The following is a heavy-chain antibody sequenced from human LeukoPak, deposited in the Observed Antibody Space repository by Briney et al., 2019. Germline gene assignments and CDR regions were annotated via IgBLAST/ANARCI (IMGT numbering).Heavy chain of an antibody. J-gene: IGHJ4*02. D-gene: IGHD6-19*01. CDR3: ARHPSAVAAPGY. Sequence: PSETLSLTCIVSGGSISTYYWTWIRQPPGRGMEWIGYTFYTGNTNYNPSLKGRVTISPDTSKNQISLKLSSVTTADTAVYYCARHPSAVAAPGYWGQGTLVTVSS. V-gene: IGHV4-59*08. CDR2: TFYTGNT. CDR1: GGSISTYY.